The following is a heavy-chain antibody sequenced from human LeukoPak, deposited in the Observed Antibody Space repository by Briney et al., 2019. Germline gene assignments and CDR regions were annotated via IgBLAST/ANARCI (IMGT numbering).Heavy chain of an antibody. J-gene: IGHJ4*02. CDR3: ARGVAISSSGWYDTFDY. CDR2: ISTNGDRT. V-gene: IGHV3-64*02. D-gene: IGHD6-19*01. Sequence: GGSPRLSCAASGFTFSNSAMYWVRQAPGKGLEFVSVISTNGDRTYYADSVKGRFTISRDNSKNTLYLQMGSLRADDMAVYYCARGVAISSSGWYDTFDYWGQGALVTISS. CDR1: GFTFSNSA.